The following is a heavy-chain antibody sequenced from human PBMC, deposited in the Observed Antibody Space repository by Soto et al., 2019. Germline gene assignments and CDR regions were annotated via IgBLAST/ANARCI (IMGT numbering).Heavy chain of an antibody. CDR1: GGSISSYY. V-gene: IGHV4-59*01. CDR2: IYYSGST. CDR3: ARTLGYCTNGVCYSRWFDL. J-gene: IGHJ5*02. Sequence: SETLSLTCTVSGGSISSYYCSWIRQPPGKGLEWIGYIYYSGSTNYNPSLKSRVTISVDTSKNQFSLKLSSVTAADTAVYYCARTLGYCTNGVCYSRWFDLWGQGTLVTVSS. D-gene: IGHD2-8*01.